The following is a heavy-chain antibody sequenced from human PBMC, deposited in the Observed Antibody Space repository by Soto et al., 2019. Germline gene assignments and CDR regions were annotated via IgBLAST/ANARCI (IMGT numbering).Heavy chain of an antibody. V-gene: IGHV3-30*18. J-gene: IGHJ5*02. Sequence: PGGSLRLSCAASGFTFSNYGMHWVRQAPGKGLEWVALISYDGSNKYYADSVKGRFTISRDNSKNTLYLQINSLRAEDTAVYYCAKTEYSSSCVYSWGQGTLVTV. CDR3: AKTEYSSSCVYS. D-gene: IGHD6-6*01. CDR2: ISYDGSNK. CDR1: GFTFSNYG.